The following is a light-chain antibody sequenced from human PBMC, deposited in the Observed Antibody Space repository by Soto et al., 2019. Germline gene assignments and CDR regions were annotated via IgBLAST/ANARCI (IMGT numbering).Light chain of an antibody. V-gene: IGLV2-14*03. CDR3: SSYSSSSTHVG. CDR1: SSDVGDYDY. J-gene: IGLJ2*01. Sequence: QSALTQPASVSGSPGSWITISCTGTSSDVGDYDYVSWYQQHPDKAPKLMLYDVTNRPSGISNRFSGSKSGNTASLTFSGLQAEDEAHYYCSSYSSSSTHVGFGGGPKLTVL. CDR2: DVT.